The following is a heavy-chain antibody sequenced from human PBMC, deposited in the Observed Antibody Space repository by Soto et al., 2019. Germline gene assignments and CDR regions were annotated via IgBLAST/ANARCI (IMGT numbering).Heavy chain of an antibody. CDR2: INHSGST. D-gene: IGHD2-15*01. CDR1: GGSFSGYY. CDR3: ARWYCSGGSCYPLFDY. Sequence: SETLSLTCAVYGGSFSGYYWSWIRQPPGKGLEWIGEINHSGSTNYNPSLKSRVTISVDTSKNQFSLKLSSVTAADTAVYYCARWYCSGGSCYPLFDYWGQGTLVTVSS. V-gene: IGHV4-34*01. J-gene: IGHJ4*02.